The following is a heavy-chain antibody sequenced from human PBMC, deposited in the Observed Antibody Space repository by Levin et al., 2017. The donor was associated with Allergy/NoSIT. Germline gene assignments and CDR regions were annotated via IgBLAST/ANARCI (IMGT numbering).Heavy chain of an antibody. CDR2: IDPSDSYT. D-gene: IGHD4-23*01. CDR3: ARHYGGNSFRFRAFDF. V-gene: IGHV5-10-1*01. Sequence: GESLKISCKASGYSFTNYWITWVRQMPGKGLEWMGRIDPSDSYTDYSPSFQGHVTISADTSINTAFLPWSSLKASDTAMYYCARHYGGNSFRFRAFDFWGQGTMVTVSS. J-gene: IGHJ3*01. CDR1: GYSFTNYW.